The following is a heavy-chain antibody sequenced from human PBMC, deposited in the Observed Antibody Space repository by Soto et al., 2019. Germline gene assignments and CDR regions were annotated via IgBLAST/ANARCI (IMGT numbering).Heavy chain of an antibody. D-gene: IGHD2-2*01. V-gene: IGHV1-69*01. CDR2: IIPISGTA. J-gene: IGHJ6*02. Sequence: QVQLVQSGAEVKKPGSSVKVSCTASGGTFSSYAISWVRQAPGQGLEWMGGIIPISGTANYAQKFQGRVTITADESTSTAYVGLSSLRSEDTAGYYCASSQGSSSSLEIYYYYYYGMDVWGQGTTVTVSS. CDR3: ASSQGSSSSLEIYYYYYYGMDV. CDR1: GGTFSSYA.